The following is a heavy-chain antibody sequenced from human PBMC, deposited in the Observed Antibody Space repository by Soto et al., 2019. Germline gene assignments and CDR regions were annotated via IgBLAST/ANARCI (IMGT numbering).Heavy chain of an antibody. CDR3: ASQGVVVPAATDAFDI. D-gene: IGHD2-2*01. Sequence: QVQLVESGGGVVQPGRSLRLSCAASGFTFSSYAMHWVRQAPGKGLEWVAVISYDGSNKYYADSVKGRFTISRDNSKNTLYLQMNSLRAEDTAVYYCASQGVVVPAATDAFDIWGQGQWSPSLQ. J-gene: IGHJ3*02. CDR1: GFTFSSYA. V-gene: IGHV3-30-3*01. CDR2: ISYDGSNK.